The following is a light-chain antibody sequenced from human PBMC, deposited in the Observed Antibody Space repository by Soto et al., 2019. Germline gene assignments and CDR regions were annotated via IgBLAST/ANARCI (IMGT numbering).Light chain of an antibody. CDR3: SSYTISSTYV. Sequence: QSVLTQPASVSGSPGQSITICCTGTAXDVGGYHYVSWYQQYPGKAPKLMIYDVTNRPSGVSDRFSGSKSGNTASLTISGLQAEDEADYYCSSYTISSTYVFGTGTKVTVL. CDR2: DVT. CDR1: AXDVGGYHY. V-gene: IGLV2-14*03. J-gene: IGLJ1*01.